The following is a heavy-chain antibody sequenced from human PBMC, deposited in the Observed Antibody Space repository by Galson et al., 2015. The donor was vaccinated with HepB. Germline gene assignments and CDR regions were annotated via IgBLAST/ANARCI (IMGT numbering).Heavy chain of an antibody. V-gene: IGHV3-11*04. CDR1: GFTFSDYY. CDR2: ISSSGSTI. Sequence: SLRLSCAASGFTFSDYYMSWIRQAPGKGLEWVSYISSSGSTIYYADSVKGRFTISRDNSKNTLYLQMNSLRAEDTAVYYCAKDPRDLTPYDHYMDVWGKGTTVTVSS. J-gene: IGHJ6*03. D-gene: IGHD3-3*01. CDR3: AKDPRDLTPYDHYMDV.